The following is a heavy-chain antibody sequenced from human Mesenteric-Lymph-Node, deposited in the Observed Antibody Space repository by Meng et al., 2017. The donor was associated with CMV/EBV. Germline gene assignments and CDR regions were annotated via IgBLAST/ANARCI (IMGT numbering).Heavy chain of an antibody. CDR3: AKGLSAYYFDY. CDR1: GFTFSSYA. Sequence: GGSLRLSCAASGFTFSSYAMSWVRQAPGKGLEWVSVIYSGGSSTYYADSVKGRFTISRDNSKNTLYLQMDSLRAEDTAVYYCAKGLSAYYFDYWGQGTLVTVSS. D-gene: IGHD3-16*02. V-gene: IGHV3-23*03. J-gene: IGHJ4*02. CDR2: IYSGGSST.